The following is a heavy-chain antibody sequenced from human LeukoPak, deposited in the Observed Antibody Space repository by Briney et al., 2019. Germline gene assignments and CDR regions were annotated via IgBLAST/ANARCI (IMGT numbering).Heavy chain of an antibody. Sequence: GGSLRHSCAASGFTFSSYSMNWVRQAPGKGLEWVSYISSGSSTIYYADSVKGRFTISRDNAKNSLYLQMNSLRAEDTAVYYCARAFSGSYYDWGQGTLVTVSS. CDR1: GFTFSSYS. V-gene: IGHV3-48*01. J-gene: IGHJ4*02. D-gene: IGHD1-26*01. CDR3: ARAFSGSYYD. CDR2: ISSGSSTI.